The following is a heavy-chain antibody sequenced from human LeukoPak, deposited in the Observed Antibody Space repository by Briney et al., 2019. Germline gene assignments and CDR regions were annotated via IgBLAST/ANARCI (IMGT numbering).Heavy chain of an antibody. Sequence: PGGSLTLSCTASRFAFSKSWMHWLRQAPGKGLVWVSRINLDTSVTTYADSVKGRFTISRDNSENTLYLQMNSLRAEDTALYYCAKDGSGTYGPLDYWGQGTLVTVSS. D-gene: IGHD3-10*01. CDR3: AKDGSGTYGPLDY. CDR2: INLDTSVT. V-gene: IGHV3-74*01. J-gene: IGHJ4*02. CDR1: RFAFSKSW.